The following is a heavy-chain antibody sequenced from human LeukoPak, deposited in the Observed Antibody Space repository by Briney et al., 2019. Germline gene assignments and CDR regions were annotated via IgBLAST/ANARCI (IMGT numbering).Heavy chain of an antibody. V-gene: IGHV3-23*01. CDR1: RFTFSSYA. CDR2: ISGSGGST. J-gene: IGHJ2*01. Sequence: GGSLRLSCAASRFTFSSYAMSWVRQAPGKGLEWVSGISGSGGSTYYADSVKGRFTISRDNSKNTLYLQMNSLRADDTAVYYCAEDFYGDYDWYFDLWGRGTLVTVSS. CDR3: AEDFYGDYDWYFDL. D-gene: IGHD4-17*01.